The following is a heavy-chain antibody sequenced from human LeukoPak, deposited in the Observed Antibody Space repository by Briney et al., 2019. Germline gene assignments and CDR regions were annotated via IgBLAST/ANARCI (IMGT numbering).Heavy chain of an antibody. V-gene: IGHV4-61*02. CDR2: ISSSGST. Sequence: SQTLSLTCTVSGDSISSGDYYWSWIRQPAGKGLEWIGRISSSGSTNYNPSLKSRVTMSVDTSKNQFSLKLSSVTAADAAVYYCARDCSGGTCYLGVLDYWGQGILVTVSS. D-gene: IGHD2-15*01. CDR3: ARDCSGGTCYLGVLDY. J-gene: IGHJ4*02. CDR1: GDSISSGDYY.